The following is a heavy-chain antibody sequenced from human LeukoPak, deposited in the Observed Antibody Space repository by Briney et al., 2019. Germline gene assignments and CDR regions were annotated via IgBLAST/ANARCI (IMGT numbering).Heavy chain of an antibody. CDR3: ARNYPKWSLDY. CDR2: IYTSGST. D-gene: IGHD2-8*01. J-gene: IGHJ4*02. Sequence: SQTLSLTCTVSGGSISSGSYYWSWIRQPAGKGLEWIGRIYTSGSTNYNPSLKSRVTISVDTSKNQFSLKLSSVTAADTAVYYCARNYPKWSLDYWGQGTLVTVSS. V-gene: IGHV4-61*02. CDR1: GGSISSGSYY.